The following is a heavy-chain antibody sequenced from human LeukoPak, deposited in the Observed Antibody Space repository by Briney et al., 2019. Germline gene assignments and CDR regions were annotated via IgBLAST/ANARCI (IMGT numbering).Heavy chain of an antibody. CDR3: ARGPQGSSWTYYYYGMDV. D-gene: IGHD6-13*01. CDR2: INPNSGGT. CDR1: GYTFTGYY. V-gene: IGHV1-2*02. Sequence: GASVKVSCKASGYTFTGYYMHWVRQAPGQGLEWMGWINPNSGGTNYAQKFQGRVTMTRDTSISTAYVELSRLRSDDTAVYYCARGPQGSSWTYYYYGMDVWGQGTTVTVSS. J-gene: IGHJ6*02.